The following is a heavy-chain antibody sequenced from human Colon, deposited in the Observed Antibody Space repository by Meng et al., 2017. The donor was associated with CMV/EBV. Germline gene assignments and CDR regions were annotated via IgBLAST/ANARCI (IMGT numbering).Heavy chain of an antibody. CDR2: IYYSGST. Sequence: QLQLQESGPGLVKPPEXLSLTCTVSGGSISSRSYYWGWIRQPPGKGLEWIGGIYYSGSTYYNPSLKSRVTISVDTSKNQFSLKLSSVTAADTAVYYCAREGTVGWFEPWGQGTLVTVSS. J-gene: IGHJ5*02. D-gene: IGHD1-26*01. V-gene: IGHV4-39*07. CDR1: GGSISSRSYY. CDR3: AREGTVGWFEP.